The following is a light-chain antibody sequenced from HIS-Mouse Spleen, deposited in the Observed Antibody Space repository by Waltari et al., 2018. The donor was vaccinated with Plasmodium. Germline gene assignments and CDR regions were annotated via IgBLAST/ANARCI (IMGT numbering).Light chain of an antibody. J-gene: IGLJ2*01. CDR1: NIGSKN. V-gene: IGLV3-9*01. CDR2: RDS. Sequence: SYELTQPLSVSVALGQTARITCGGNNIGSKNVHWYQQKPGQAPVLVIYRDSNRPSGIPERFSGSSSGNTATLTISRAQAGEEADYYCQVWDSSTVVFGGGTKLTVL. CDR3: QVWDSSTVV.